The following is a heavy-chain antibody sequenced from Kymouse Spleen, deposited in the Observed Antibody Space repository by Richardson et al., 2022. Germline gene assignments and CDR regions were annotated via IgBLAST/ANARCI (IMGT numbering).Heavy chain of an antibody. J-gene: IGHJ6*02. Sequence: QVQLQQWGAGLLKPSETLSLTCAVYGGSFSGYYWSWIRQPPGKGLEWIGEINHSGSTNYNPSLKSRVTISVDTSKNQFSLKLSSVTAADTAVYYCARGASSSSNYYYYGMDVWGQGTTVTVSS. V-gene: IGHV4-34*01. CDR3: ARGASSSSNYYYYGMDV. CDR1: GGSFSGYY. D-gene: IGHD6-6*01. CDR2: INHSGST.